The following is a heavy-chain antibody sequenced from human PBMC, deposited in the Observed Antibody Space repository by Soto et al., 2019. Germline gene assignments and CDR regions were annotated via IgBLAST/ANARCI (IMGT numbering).Heavy chain of an antibody. CDR3: ARGRSHHGIAARRGGYDFDY. CDR1: GGSFSGYY. D-gene: IGHD6-6*01. V-gene: IGHV4-34*01. J-gene: IGHJ4*02. CDR2: INHSGST. Sequence: SETLSLTCAVYGGSFSGYYWSWIRQPPGKGLEWIGEINHSGSTNYNPSLKSRVTISVDTSKNQFSLKLSSVTAADTAVYYCARGRSHHGIAARRGGYDFDYWGQGTLVTVSS.